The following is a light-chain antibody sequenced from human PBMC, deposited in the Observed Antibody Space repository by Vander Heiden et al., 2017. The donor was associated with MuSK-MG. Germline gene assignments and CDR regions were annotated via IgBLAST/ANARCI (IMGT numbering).Light chain of an antibody. CDR2: WSS. J-gene: IGKJ1*01. V-gene: IGKV4-1*01. Sequence: DLVMTQSPDSLAVSLGERATINCKSSQSVLSSSNNLNYLAWYQQRPGHPPKLLLFWSSTRDSGVPDRFSGSGSATDFTLTISSLQAEDVAVYYCQQYYTAPRTFGPGTKVEIK. CDR1: QSVLSSSNNLNY. CDR3: QQYYTAPRT.